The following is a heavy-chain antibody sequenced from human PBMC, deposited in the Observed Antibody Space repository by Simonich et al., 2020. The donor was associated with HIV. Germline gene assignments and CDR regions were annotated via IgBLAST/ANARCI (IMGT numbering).Heavy chain of an antibody. CDR3: ARTGDRVFDY. V-gene: IGHV4-34*01. Sequence: QVELQQWGAGLLKPSETLSLTCAVFHGSFSDFYWSWIRHPPEKGLAWIREINHSGTTNYNPSLKSRVTILVDTSKNQFSLKLSSVTAADTAVYFCARTGDRVFDYWGQGILVTVSS. J-gene: IGHJ4*02. CDR2: INHSGTT. D-gene: IGHD1-1*01. CDR1: HGSFSDFY.